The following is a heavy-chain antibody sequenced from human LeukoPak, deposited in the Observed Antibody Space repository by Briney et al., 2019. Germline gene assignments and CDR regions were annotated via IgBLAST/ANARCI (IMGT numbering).Heavy chain of an antibody. CDR1: GVSVSSYL. D-gene: IGHD5-12*01. CDR3: ARQYSGYDGDY. J-gene: IGHJ4*02. V-gene: IGHV4-59*08. CDR2: IYSSGST. Sequence: PSETLSLTCTLSGVSVSSYLLSGLRQPPRKGREWIGYIYSSGSTNYNPSLKSRVTISVDTSKNQCSLKLTSVTAADTAVYYCARQYSGYDGDYWGQGTLVTVSS.